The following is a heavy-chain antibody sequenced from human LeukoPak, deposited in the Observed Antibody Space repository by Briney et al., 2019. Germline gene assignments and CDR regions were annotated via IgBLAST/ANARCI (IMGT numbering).Heavy chain of an antibody. V-gene: IGHV1-2*02. CDR2: INPNSGGT. CDR1: GYTFTGYY. J-gene: IGHJ3*02. CDR3: AREYSGYDWGGDDAFDI. Sequence: ASVKVSCTASGYTFTGYYMHWVRQSPGQGLEWMGWINPNSGGTNYAQKFQGRVTMTRDTSISTAYMELSRLRSDDTAVYYCAREYSGYDWGGDDAFDIWGQGTMVTVSS. D-gene: IGHD5-12*01.